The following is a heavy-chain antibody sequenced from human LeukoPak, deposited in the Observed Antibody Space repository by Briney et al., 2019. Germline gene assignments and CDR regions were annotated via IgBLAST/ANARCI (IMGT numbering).Heavy chain of an antibody. V-gene: IGHV1-18*01. CDR2: ISAYNGNT. D-gene: IGHD5-18*01. CDR1: GYTFTSYG. Sequence: ASVKVSCKASGYTFTSYGISWVRQAPGQGLEWMGWISAYNGNTNYAQKLQGRVTMTTDTSTSTAYMELRSLRSDDTAVHYCARGLSYDYYYYYMDVWGKGTTVTVSS. CDR3: ARGLSYDYYYYYMDV. J-gene: IGHJ6*03.